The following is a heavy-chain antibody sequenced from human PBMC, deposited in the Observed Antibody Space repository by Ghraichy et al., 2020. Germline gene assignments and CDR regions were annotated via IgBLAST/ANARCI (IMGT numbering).Heavy chain of an antibody. Sequence: GGSLRLSCAASGFTVNSNDMNWVRQAPGKGLEWVSVLYSGGSTYYADSAKGRFTISRDNSTNTLYLQMNNLRVEDTAVYYCARGLMFDPWGQGTLVTVS. V-gene: IGHV3-53*01. CDR2: LYSGGST. CDR3: ARGLMFDP. J-gene: IGHJ5*02. CDR1: GFTVNSND.